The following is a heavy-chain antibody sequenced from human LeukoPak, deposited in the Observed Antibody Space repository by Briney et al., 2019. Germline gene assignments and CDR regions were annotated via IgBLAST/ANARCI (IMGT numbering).Heavy chain of an antibody. CDR3: ASLVGDSGGYLDY. J-gene: IGHJ4*02. Sequence: GGSLRLSCAASGFTFSSHAMHWVRQAPGKGLEWVAVISHDGSTKYYADSVKGRFTISRDNSKNTLYLQMNRLRAEDTAVYYCASLVGDSGGYLDYWGQGTLVTVSS. CDR2: ISHDGSTK. D-gene: IGHD3-22*01. CDR1: GFTFSSHA. V-gene: IGHV3-30-3*01.